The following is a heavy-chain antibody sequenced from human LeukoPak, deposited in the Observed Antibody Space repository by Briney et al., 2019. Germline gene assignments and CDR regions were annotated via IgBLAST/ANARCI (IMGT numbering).Heavy chain of an antibody. D-gene: IGHD5-12*01. CDR3: AREVEDGYTD. J-gene: IGHJ4*02. CDR2: INHSGST. V-gene: IGHV4-34*01. CDR1: GGSFSGYY. Sequence: SETLSLTCAVYGGSFSGYYWSWIRQPPGKGLEWIGEINHSGSTNYNPSLKSRVTMSVDTSKNQFSLKLSSVTAADTAVYYCAREVEDGYTDWGQGTLVTVSS.